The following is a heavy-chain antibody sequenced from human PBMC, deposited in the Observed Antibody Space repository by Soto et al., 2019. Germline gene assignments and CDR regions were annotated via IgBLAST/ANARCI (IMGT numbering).Heavy chain of an antibody. J-gene: IGHJ4*02. V-gene: IGHV3-64*01. Sequence: EVQLVESGGGLVQPGGSLRLSCAASGFTFSSYAMHWVRQAPGKGLEYVSAISSNGGSTYYANSVKGRFTISRDNSKNTLYLQMGSLRAEDMAVYYCAMQWLDSYYFDYWGQGTLVTVSS. CDR1: GFTFSSYA. D-gene: IGHD6-19*01. CDR3: AMQWLDSYYFDY. CDR2: ISSNGGST.